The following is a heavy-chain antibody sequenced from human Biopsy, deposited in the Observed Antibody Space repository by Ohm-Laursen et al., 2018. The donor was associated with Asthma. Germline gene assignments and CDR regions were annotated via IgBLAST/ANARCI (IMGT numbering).Heavy chain of an antibody. Sequence: TLSLTWTVSYGSITSGGYYWTWIRQHPGKGLEWIGFTYYSGSTYYNPSLKSRVSISIGTSKNQFSLKLSSVTAADTAVYYCARAQDYYDSRGYYRSFDYWGQGTLVTVSS. V-gene: IGHV4-31*02. CDR3: ARAQDYYDSRGYYRSFDY. CDR1: YGSITSGGYY. CDR2: TYYSGST. J-gene: IGHJ4*02. D-gene: IGHD3-22*01.